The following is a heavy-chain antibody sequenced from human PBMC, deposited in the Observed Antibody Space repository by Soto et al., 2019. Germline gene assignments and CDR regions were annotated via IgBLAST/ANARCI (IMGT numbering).Heavy chain of an antibody. D-gene: IGHD5-18*01. CDR3: ARESNGDLTWIQLWTPNWFDP. CDR1: GFTFSSYW. V-gene: IGHV3-7*05. Sequence: PGGSLRLSCAASGFTFSSYWMSWVRQAPGKGLEWVANIKQDGSEKYYVDSVKGRFTISRDNAKNSLYLQMNSLRAEDTAVYYCARESNGDLTWIQLWTPNWFDPWGQGTLVTVSS. J-gene: IGHJ5*02. CDR2: IKQDGSEK.